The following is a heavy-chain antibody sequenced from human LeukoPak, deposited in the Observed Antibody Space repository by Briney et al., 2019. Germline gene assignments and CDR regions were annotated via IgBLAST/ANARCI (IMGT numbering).Heavy chain of an antibody. CDR3: AKDRTYYADFANDY. CDR2: ISGSGDNT. CDR1: GFTFSSYA. J-gene: IGHJ4*02. Sequence: PGGSLRLSCAASGFTFSSYAMSWVRQAPGKGLEWGSTISGSGDNTYYADSVKGRFTISRDNSKNTLYLQMNSLRADDTAIYYCAKDRTYYADFANDYWGQGTLVTVSS. D-gene: IGHD4-17*01. V-gene: IGHV3-23*01.